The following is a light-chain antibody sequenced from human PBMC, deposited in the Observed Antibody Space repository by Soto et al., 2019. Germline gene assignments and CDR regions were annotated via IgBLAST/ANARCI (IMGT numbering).Light chain of an antibody. CDR3: QHYNSYPWT. J-gene: IGKJ1*01. CDR1: QRISTW. Sequence: DIQMTQSPSTLSASFGDGVTITCRASQRISTWLAWYQHKPGKASKLLISDASSLETGVPSRISGSGSGTEFTLTISILQPDDFATYCCQHYNSYPWTFGQGTKVDI. V-gene: IGKV1-5*01. CDR2: DAS.